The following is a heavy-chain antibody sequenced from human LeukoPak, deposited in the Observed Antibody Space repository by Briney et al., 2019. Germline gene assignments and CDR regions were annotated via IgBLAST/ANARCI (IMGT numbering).Heavy chain of an antibody. J-gene: IGHJ3*02. D-gene: IGHD3-10*01. CDR3: ARDGMGVIKAFDI. Sequence: GGSLRLSCAASGFTFSTYSMNWVRQAPGKGLEWVSFISSSGSYIYYADSVKGRFTISRDNAKNSLYLQMNSLRVEDTAFYYCARDGMGVIKAFDIWGQGTMVTVSS. CDR1: GFTFSTYS. CDR2: ISSSGSYI. V-gene: IGHV3-21*04.